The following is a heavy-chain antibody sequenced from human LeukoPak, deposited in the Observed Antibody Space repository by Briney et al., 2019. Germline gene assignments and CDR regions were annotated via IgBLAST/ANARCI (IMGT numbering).Heavy chain of an antibody. CDR2: ISGSGGST. Sequence: GGSLRLSCAASGFTFSSYALSWVRQAPVKGLEWVSGISGSGGSTYYVDSVRGRFTISRDNSKNTVSLQMNSLRVEDTAIYYCAKGSAAIWYFQDWGQGTLVTVSS. D-gene: IGHD2-2*01. CDR3: AKGSAAIWYFQD. V-gene: IGHV3-23*01. CDR1: GFTFSSYA. J-gene: IGHJ1*01.